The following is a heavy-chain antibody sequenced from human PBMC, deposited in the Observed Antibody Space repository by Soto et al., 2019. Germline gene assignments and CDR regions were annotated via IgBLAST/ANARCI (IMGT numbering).Heavy chain of an antibody. V-gene: IGHV3-23*01. CDR3: AKDVIAGNGVWEPFDM. D-gene: IGHD2-8*01. CDR2: LVGSGGGI. CDR1: GFSFSAYA. J-gene: IGHJ3*02. Sequence: GGSLRLSCAASGFSFSAYAVSWVRQAPGKGLQWVSGLVGSGGGIQYADSVRGRFTVSRDNSKNTLYLQMNSLRAEDTAVYYCAKDVIAGNGVWEPFDMWGQGTEVTVSS.